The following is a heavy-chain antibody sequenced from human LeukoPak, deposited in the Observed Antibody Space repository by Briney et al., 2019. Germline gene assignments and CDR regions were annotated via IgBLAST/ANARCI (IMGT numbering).Heavy chain of an antibody. CDR2: IYYSGST. Sequence: SETLSLTCTVSGGSISSGGYYWSWIRQHPGKGLEWIGYIYYSGSTYYNPSLKSRVTISVDTSKNQFSLKLSSVTAADTAVYYCARAILPAHLERFCYFDYWGQGTLVTVSS. D-gene: IGHD3-3*01. CDR1: GGSISSGGYY. V-gene: IGHV4-31*03. J-gene: IGHJ4*02. CDR3: ARAILPAHLERFCYFDY.